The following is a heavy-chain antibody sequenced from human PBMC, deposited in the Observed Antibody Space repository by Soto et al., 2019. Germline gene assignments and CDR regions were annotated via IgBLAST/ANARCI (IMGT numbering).Heavy chain of an antibody. V-gene: IGHV4-28*03. Sequence: SETLSLTCSFSVYSIISSNWCGCVRQPPGKGLEWIGYIYYSGSTYYNPSLKSRVTMSVDTSKNQFSLKLSSVTAVDTAVYYCARGGVAGMRGYFDYWGQGTLVTVSS. CDR1: VYSIISSNW. J-gene: IGHJ4*02. D-gene: IGHD6-19*01. CDR3: ARGGVAGMRGYFDY. CDR2: IYYSGST.